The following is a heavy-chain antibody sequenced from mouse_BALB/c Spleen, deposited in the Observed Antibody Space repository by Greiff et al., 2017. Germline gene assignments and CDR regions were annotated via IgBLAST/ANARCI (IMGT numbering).Heavy chain of an antibody. J-gene: IGHJ3*01. CDR2: ISSGGST. Sequence: DVMLVESGGGLVKPGGSLKLSCAASGFTFSSYAMSWVRQTPEKRLEWVASISSGGSTYYPDSVKGRFTISRDNARNILYLQMSSLRSEDTAMYYCATYRYDGFAYWGQGTLVTVSA. CDR3: ATYRYDGFAY. V-gene: IGHV5-6-5*01. D-gene: IGHD2-14*01. CDR1: GFTFSSYA.